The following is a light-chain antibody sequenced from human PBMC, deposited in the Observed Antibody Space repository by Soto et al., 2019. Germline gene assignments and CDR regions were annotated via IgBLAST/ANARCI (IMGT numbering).Light chain of an antibody. CDR1: QTISSS. V-gene: IGKV1-5*03. CDR3: QHMAT. Sequence: DIQMTQSPSTLSASVGDRVTITCRASQTISSSLAWYQQKPGKAPKPLIYRASSLESGVPSRFSGSGSGTEFTLTIISLQPDDFATYFCQHMATFGKGTKVEIK. CDR2: RAS. J-gene: IGKJ1*01.